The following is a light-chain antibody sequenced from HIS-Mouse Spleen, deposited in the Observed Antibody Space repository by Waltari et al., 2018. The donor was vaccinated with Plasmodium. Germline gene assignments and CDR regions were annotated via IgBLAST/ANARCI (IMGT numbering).Light chain of an antibody. CDR1: QGISSY. V-gene: IGKV1D-8*02. CDR2: GAS. CDR3: QQYYSYPFT. Sequence: AIWMTQSPSLLSASTGDRVTISCRISQGISSYLAWYQQKPGKAPNLLIYGASTLQSGVPSRFSGSGSGTDFTLTISCLQSEDFATYYCQQYYSYPFTFGPGTKVDIK. J-gene: IGKJ3*01.